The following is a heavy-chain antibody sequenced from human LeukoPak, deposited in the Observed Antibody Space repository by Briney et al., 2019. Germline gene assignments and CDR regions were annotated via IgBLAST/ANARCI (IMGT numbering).Heavy chain of an antibody. CDR3: AKCNTAMVYYYYYMDV. J-gene: IGHJ6*03. D-gene: IGHD5-18*01. CDR2: ISGSGGST. Sequence: GGSLRLSCAASGFTFSSYAMSWVRQAPGKGLEWFSAISGSGGSTYYADSVKGRFTISRDNSKNTLYLQMNSLRAEDTAVYYCAKCNTAMVYYYYYMDVWGKGTTVTVSS. V-gene: IGHV3-23*01. CDR1: GFTFSSYA.